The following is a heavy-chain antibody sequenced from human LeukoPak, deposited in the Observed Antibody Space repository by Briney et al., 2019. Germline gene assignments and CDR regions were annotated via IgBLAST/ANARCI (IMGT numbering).Heavy chain of an antibody. CDR1: GYSFTSYW. Sequence: GESLQISCKGSGYSFTSYWIGWVRQMPGKGLEWMGIIYPGDSDTRYSPSFQGQVTISADKSISTAYLQWSSLKASDTAMYYCARSQTYCGGDCYLYYWGQGTLVTVSS. J-gene: IGHJ4*02. V-gene: IGHV5-51*01. D-gene: IGHD2-21*02. CDR2: IYPGDSDT. CDR3: ARSQTYCGGDCYLYY.